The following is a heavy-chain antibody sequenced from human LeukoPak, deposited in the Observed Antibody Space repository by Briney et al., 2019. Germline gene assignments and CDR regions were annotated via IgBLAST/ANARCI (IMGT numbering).Heavy chain of an antibody. D-gene: IGHD3-10*01. CDR2: MNPNSGNT. Sequence: ASVKVSCKASGYTFTSYDINWVRQATGQGLEWMGWMNPNSGNTGYAQKFQGRVTMTRDTSTSTVYMELSSLRSEDTAVYYCARDRDYYGSGSYYNQIFDYWGQGTLVTVSS. J-gene: IGHJ4*02. CDR1: GYTFTSYD. CDR3: ARDRDYYGSGSYYNQIFDY. V-gene: IGHV1-8*01.